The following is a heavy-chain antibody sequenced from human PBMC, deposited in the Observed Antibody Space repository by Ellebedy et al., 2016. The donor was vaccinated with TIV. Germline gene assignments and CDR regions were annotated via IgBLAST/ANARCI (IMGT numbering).Heavy chain of an antibody. CDR3: ARGTLYNSSPYEY. V-gene: IGHV3-11*01. CDR1: GFTSSDYS. CDR2: ITCSGSSM. D-gene: IGHD2/OR15-2a*01. J-gene: IGHJ4*02. Sequence: GESLKISCAASGFTSSDYSMRWIRQPPGKGLQRISYITCSGSSMYYADSVKGRFTISRDNTQNSLYLEMYSLRAEDTAVYYCARGTLYNSSPYEYWGQGTLVTVSS.